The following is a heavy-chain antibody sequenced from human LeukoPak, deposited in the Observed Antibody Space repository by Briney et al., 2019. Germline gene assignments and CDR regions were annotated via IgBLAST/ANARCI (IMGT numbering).Heavy chain of an antibody. CDR3: ARDPTRFSGTTGTTSSAFDI. Sequence: ASVKVSCKASGYTFTSYGISWVRQAPGQGLEWMGWISAYNGNTNYAQKLQGRVTMTTDTSTSTAYMELRSLRSDDTAVYYCARDPTRFSGTTGTTSSAFDIWGQGTMVTVSS. CDR1: GYTFTSYG. J-gene: IGHJ3*02. CDR2: ISAYNGNT. D-gene: IGHD1-1*01. V-gene: IGHV1-18*01.